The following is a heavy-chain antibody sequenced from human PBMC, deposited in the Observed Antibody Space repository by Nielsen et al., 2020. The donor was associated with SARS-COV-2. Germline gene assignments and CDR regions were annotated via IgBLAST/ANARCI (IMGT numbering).Heavy chain of an antibody. J-gene: IGHJ1*01. CDR3: AKDLYYDSSGYSYFQH. D-gene: IGHD3-22*01. Sequence: GESLKISCAASGFTFSSYAMSWVRQAPGKGLEWVSAISGSGGSTYYADSVKGRFTISRDNSKNTLYLQMNSLRAEDTAVYYCAKDLYYDSSGYSYFQHWGQGTLVTVSS. CDR1: GFTFSSYA. CDR2: ISGSGGST. V-gene: IGHV3-23*01.